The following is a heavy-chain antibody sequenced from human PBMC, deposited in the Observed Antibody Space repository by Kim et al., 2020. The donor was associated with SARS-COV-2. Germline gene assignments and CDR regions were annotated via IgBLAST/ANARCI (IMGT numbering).Heavy chain of an antibody. CDR3: AREGGFIYYGSGSGFD. CDR1: GGSFSGYY. Sequence: SETLSLTCAVYGGSFSGYYWSWIRQPPGKGLEWIGEINHSGSTNYNPSLKSRVTISVDTSKNQFSLKLSSVTAADTAVYYCAREGGFIYYGSGSGFDWGQGTLVTVSS. J-gene: IGHJ4*02. CDR2: INHSGST. D-gene: IGHD3-10*01. V-gene: IGHV4-34*01.